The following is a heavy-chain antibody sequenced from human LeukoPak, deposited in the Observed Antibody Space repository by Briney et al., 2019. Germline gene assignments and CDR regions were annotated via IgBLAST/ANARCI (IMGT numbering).Heavy chain of an antibody. V-gene: IGHV4-4*07. D-gene: IGHD3-3*01. CDR2: IYTSGST. Sequence: SETLSLTCTVSGGSISSYYWSWIRKPAGKGLEWIGRIYTSGSTNYNPSLKSRVTMSVDTSKNQFSLKLSSMTAADTAVYYCARETVTIFGVALDYWGQGTLVTVSS. CDR1: GGSISSYY. J-gene: IGHJ4*02. CDR3: ARETVTIFGVALDY.